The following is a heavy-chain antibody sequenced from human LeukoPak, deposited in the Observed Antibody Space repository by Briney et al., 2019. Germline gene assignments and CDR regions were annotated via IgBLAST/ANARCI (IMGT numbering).Heavy chain of an antibody. D-gene: IGHD2-15*01. CDR3: AGRHCSGGGCYFAGADPFDY. V-gene: IGHV3-53*01. J-gene: IGHJ4*02. Sequence: GGSLRLSCAASGFTVSSTYMSWVRQAPGKGLEWVSVIYSGGNIYYIESVKGRFTISRDTSKNTLYLQMNNLRAEDTAVYFCAGRHCSGGGCYFAGADPFDYWGQGTLVTVSS. CDR1: GFTVSSTY. CDR2: IYSGGNI.